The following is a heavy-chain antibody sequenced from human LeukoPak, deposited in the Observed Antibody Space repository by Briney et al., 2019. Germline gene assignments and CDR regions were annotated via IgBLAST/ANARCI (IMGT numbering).Heavy chain of an antibody. CDR2: ISTSSSYI. CDR3: ARDAWREKGIAAAGRPLDY. Sequence: PGGSLRLSCAASGFTFSSYSMNWVRQAPGKGLEWVSFISTSSSYIHNADSVKGRFTISRDNAENSLYLQMNSLRAEDTAVYYCARDAWREKGIAAAGRPLDYWGQGTLVTVSS. J-gene: IGHJ4*02. CDR1: GFTFSSYS. V-gene: IGHV3-21*04. D-gene: IGHD6-13*01.